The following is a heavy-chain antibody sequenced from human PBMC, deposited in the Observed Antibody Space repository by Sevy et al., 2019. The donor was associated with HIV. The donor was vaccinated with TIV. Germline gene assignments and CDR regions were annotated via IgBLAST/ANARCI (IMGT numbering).Heavy chain of an antibody. CDR2: IHASGST. V-gene: IGHV4-61*02. Sequence: SETLSLTCTVSGGSISSDSYFWNWIRQPAGKGLEWIGRIHASGSTIYNPSLKGRVTMSVDESKSQFSLRLTSVTAADTAVYFCARERGSNILTLGLDFWGQGSLVTVSS. J-gene: IGHJ4*02. CDR1: GGSISSDSYF. CDR3: ARERGSNILTLGLDF. D-gene: IGHD3-9*01.